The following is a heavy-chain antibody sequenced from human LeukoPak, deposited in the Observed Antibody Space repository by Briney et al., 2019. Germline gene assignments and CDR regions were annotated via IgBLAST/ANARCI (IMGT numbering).Heavy chain of an antibody. V-gene: IGHV4-34*01. CDR1: GGSFSGYY. D-gene: IGHD3-16*02. Sequence: SETLSLTCAVYGGSFSGYYWSWIRQPPGKGLEWIGEINHSGSTNYNPSLKSRVTISVDTSKNQFSLKLSSVTAADMAVYYCARAPLLRLGELSFPYYYYYGMDVWGQGTTVTVSS. CDR2: INHSGST. CDR3: ARAPLLRLGELSFPYYYYYGMDV. J-gene: IGHJ6*02.